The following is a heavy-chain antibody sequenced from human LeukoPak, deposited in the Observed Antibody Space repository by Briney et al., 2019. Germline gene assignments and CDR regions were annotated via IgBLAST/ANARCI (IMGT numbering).Heavy chain of an antibody. J-gene: IGHJ3*02. D-gene: IGHD1-1*01. Sequence: PSETLSLTCAVYGGSFSGYYWSWIRQPPGKGLEWIGEINHSGSTNYNPSLKSRVTISVDTSKNQFSPKLSSVTAADTAVYYCARGNAHDAFDIWGQGTMVTVSS. CDR1: GGSFSGYY. CDR3: ARGNAHDAFDI. CDR2: INHSGST. V-gene: IGHV4-34*01.